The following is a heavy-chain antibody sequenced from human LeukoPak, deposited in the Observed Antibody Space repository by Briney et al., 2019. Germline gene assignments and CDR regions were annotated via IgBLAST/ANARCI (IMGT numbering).Heavy chain of an antibody. D-gene: IGHD3-10*01. V-gene: IGHV1-18*01. CDR2: ISAYNGNT. Sequence: TSVKVSCNASGYTFTSHDISWVRQAPGQGLEWMGLISAYNGNTNYAQKLQGRGTMTTDTSTSTAYMELRSLRSDGTAVYYCARKGRITMVRGDDALDIWGQGTMVTVSS. CDR1: GYTFTSHD. CDR3: ARKGRITMVRGDDALDI. J-gene: IGHJ3*02.